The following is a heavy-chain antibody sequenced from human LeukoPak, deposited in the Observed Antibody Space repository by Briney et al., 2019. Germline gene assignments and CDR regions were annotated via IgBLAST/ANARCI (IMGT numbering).Heavy chain of an antibody. CDR2: IYDGGGT. Sequence: GGSLRLPCAASGFTVGYNYMTWVRQAPGKGLEWVSAIYDGGGTYYADSVKGRFTMSRDNSKSTLYLQMNSLRADDTAVYYCARGYSSPMGGQGILVTVSS. D-gene: IGHD6-13*01. J-gene: IGHJ4*02. V-gene: IGHV3-53*01. CDR3: ARGYSSPM. CDR1: GFTVGYNY.